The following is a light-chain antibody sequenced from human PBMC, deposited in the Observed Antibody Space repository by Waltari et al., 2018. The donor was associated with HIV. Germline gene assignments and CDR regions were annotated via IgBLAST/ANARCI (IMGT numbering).Light chain of an antibody. Sequence: QSALTQPASVSGSPGQSITISCAGTSSDVGGYNYVSWYQQHPGKAPKLIIYEVTNRPLGVSNRFSGSKSGNTASLTISGLQAADEADYYCSSYTSSSSPFVFGTGTQVTV. V-gene: IGLV2-14*01. CDR3: SSYTSSSSPFV. CDR1: SSDVGGYNY. J-gene: IGLJ1*01. CDR2: EVT.